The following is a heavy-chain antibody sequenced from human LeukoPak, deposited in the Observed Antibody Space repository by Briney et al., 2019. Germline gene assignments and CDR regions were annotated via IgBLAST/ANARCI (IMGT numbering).Heavy chain of an antibody. CDR1: GGSISSYY. J-gene: IGHJ4*02. D-gene: IGHD5-18*01. Sequence: PSETLSLTCTVSGGSISSYYWSWIRQPPGKGLEWIGYIYYSGSTNYNPSLKSRVTISVDTSKNQFSLKLSSVTAADTAVYYCARGLRGYSYGYWDYRGQGTLVTVSS. V-gene: IGHV4-59*01. CDR3: ARGLRGYSYGYWDY. CDR2: IYYSGST.